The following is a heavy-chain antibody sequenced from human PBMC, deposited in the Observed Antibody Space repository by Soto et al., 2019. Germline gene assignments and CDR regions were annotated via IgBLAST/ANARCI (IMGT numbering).Heavy chain of an antibody. CDR3: AREGITKVRGVTIDY. CDR1: GYTFTSYG. V-gene: IGHV1-18*01. D-gene: IGHD3-10*01. Sequence: ASVKVSCKASGYTFTSYGISWVRQSPGQGLEWMGWISAYNGNTNYAQKLQGRVTMTTDTSTSTAYMELRSLRSDDTAVYYCAREGITKVRGVTIDYWGQGTLVTVSS. CDR2: ISAYNGNT. J-gene: IGHJ4*02.